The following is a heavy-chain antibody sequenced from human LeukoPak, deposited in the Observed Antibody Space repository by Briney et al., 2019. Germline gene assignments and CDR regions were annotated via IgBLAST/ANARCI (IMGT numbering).Heavy chain of an antibody. V-gene: IGHV3-48*03. Sequence: PGGSLRLSCAASGFTFRSCEMNWVRQAPGKGLEWVAYTSSSASTIYYADSVKGRFTISRDNAKNSLYLQMNSLRAEDRAVYRAVGRDYWGQGTLVTVSS. J-gene: IGHJ4*02. CDR1: GFTFRSCE. CDR2: TSSSASTI. CDR3: VGRDY.